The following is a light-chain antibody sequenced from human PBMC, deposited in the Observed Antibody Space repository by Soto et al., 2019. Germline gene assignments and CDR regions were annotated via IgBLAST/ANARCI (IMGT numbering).Light chain of an antibody. CDR2: DVS. V-gene: IGLV2-11*01. CDR1: SSDVGAYNY. CDR3: CSYAGSYTGV. J-gene: IGLJ2*01. Sequence: QSALTQPRSVSGSPGQSVTISCTGTSSDVGAYNYVSWYQQHPGKAPKLMIYDVSKRPSGVPDRFSGSKSDTTASLTISGLQAEDEADYYCCSYAGSYTGVFGGGTKLTVL.